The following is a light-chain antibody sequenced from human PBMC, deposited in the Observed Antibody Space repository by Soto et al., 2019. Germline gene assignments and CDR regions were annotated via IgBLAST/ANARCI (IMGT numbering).Light chain of an antibody. J-gene: IGLJ3*02. CDR1: SSNIGAGYD. CDR3: QSYDSSLSGWL. CDR2: GNS. V-gene: IGLV1-40*01. Sequence: QSVLTQPPSVSGAPGQRVTISCTGSSSNIGAGYDVHWYQPLPGTDPKLLIYGNSNRASGGPGRFSGSKSGTSASLAITGLQAEDEGDYYCQSYDSSLSGWLFGGGTKLTVL.